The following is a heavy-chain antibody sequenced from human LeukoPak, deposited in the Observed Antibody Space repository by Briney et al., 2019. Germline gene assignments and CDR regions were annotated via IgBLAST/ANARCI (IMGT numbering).Heavy chain of an antibody. D-gene: IGHD1-26*01. CDR1: GGSISSYY. Sequence: SETLSLTCTVSGGSISSYYWSWIRQPPGKGLEWIGYIYYSGSTNYNPSLKSRVTISVDTSKNQFSLKLSSVTAADTAVYYCARHVRGSYKFFDYWGRGTLVTVSS. CDR3: ARHVRGSYKFFDY. V-gene: IGHV4-59*08. CDR2: IYYSGST. J-gene: IGHJ4*02.